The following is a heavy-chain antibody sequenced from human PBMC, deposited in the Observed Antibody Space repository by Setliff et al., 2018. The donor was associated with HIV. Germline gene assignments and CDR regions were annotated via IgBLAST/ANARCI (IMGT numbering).Heavy chain of an antibody. V-gene: IGHV1-69*13. CDR2: IIPIFGTA. CDR1: GGTFSSYA. J-gene: IGHJ4*02. D-gene: IGHD5-18*01. CDR3: ARVPRQLLKGAAAYFGY. Sequence: SVKVSCKASGGTFSSYAISWVRQAPGQGLEWMGGIIPIFGTANYAQKFQGRVTITADESTSTAYMELSSLRSEDTAVYYCARVPRQLLKGAAAYFGYWGQGILVTVSS.